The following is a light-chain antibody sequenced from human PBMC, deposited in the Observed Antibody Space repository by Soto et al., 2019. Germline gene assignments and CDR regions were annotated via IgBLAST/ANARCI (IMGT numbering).Light chain of an antibody. CDR2: GAS. CDR3: QESHTSGT. CDR1: QSIGRY. J-gene: IGKJ2*01. V-gene: IGKV1-39*01. Sequence: DIQMTQSPSSLSASVGDRVTITCRASQSIGRYLSWYQQKLGKAPNLLIYGASSLQSGVPSRFSGSGSGTDFTLTISSLLPEDFATYFCQESHTSGTFGQGTKIEI.